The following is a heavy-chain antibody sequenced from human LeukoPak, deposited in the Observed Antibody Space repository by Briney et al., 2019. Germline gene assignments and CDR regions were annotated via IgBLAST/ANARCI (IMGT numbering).Heavy chain of an antibody. D-gene: IGHD3-10*01. CDR1: EFTFSNYA. CDR3: LSGDY. CDR2: ISSNGGST. V-gene: IGHV3-64D*06. Sequence: GGSLRLSCSASEFTFSNYAMHWVRQAPGKGLESVSAISSNGGSTYYADSVKGRFTISRDNSRNTLYLQMSSLRAEDTAVYYCLSGDYWGQGTLVTVSS. J-gene: IGHJ4*02.